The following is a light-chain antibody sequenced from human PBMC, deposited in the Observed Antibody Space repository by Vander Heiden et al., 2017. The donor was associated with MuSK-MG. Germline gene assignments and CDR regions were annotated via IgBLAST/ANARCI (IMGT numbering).Light chain of an antibody. V-gene: IGKV1-33*01. J-gene: IGKJ2*01. Sequence: DIQMTQSPSSLSASVGDRVTITCQASQDISNYLNWYQQKPGKAPKLLIYDASNLETGVPSRFSGSGSGTDFTFTISSLQPEDIATYYCQQEDNLRDTFGQGTKLEIK. CDR3: QQEDNLRDT. CDR1: QDISNY. CDR2: DAS.